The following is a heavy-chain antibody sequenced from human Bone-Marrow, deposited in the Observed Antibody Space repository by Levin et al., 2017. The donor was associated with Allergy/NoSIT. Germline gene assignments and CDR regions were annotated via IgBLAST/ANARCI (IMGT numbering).Heavy chain of an antibody. CDR1: GLTFASAR. J-gene: IGHJ1*01. V-gene: IGHV3-15*01. Sequence: GESLKISCETSGLTFASARLNWVRQVPGKGLEWVGRIKGKVDGGTADYATPLKGRFIISRDDSKDTVYLQMNSLTAEDTGFYFCSTDRDWGLGTLVTVSS. CDR3: STDRD. CDR2: IKGKVDGGTA.